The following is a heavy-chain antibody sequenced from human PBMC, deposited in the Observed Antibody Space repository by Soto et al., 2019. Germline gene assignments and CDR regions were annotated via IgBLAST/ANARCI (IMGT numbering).Heavy chain of an antibody. J-gene: IGHJ4*02. D-gene: IGHD3-3*02. CDR2: VFSSGST. CDR3: ARVPLPSVALSDLHYFDF. Sequence: SETLSLTSSVYGGSVLSGRYWWSWIGQRPGRGLELIGYVFSSGSTRSNPSLNSRVTISVDTSKNQFSLKLTSVTAADTAIYYCARVPLPSVALSDLHYFDFWGQGTLVTVSS. V-gene: IGHV4-61*01. CDR1: GGSVLSGRYW.